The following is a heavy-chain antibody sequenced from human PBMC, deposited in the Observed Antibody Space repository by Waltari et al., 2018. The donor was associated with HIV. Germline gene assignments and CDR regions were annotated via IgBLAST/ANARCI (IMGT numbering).Heavy chain of an antibody. CDR3: ARGADRGDDRRDYYGMDV. Sequence: QVQLQESGPGLVKPSETLSLTCAVSGYSIRSGYLWGWIRQPPGKGLEWIGHIYHSGSTYQNPSLKSRVTLSVDTSKNQFSLRLNSVTAADTAVYYCARGADRGDDRRDYYGMDVWGQGTTVTVSS. J-gene: IGHJ6*02. D-gene: IGHD4-17*01. V-gene: IGHV4-38-2*01. CDR2: IYHSGST. CDR1: GYSIRSGYL.